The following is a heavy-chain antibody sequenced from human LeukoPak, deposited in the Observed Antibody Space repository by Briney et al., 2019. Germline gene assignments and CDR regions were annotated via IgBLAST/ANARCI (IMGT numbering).Heavy chain of an antibody. CDR2: IYHSGST. J-gene: IGHJ4*02. Sequence: SETLSLTCTVSGYSISSGYYWGWIRPPPGKGLEWIGSIYHSGSTYYNPSLKSRVTISVDTSKNQFSLKLSSVTAADTAVYYCARQDDSSGWYYFDYWGQGTLVTVSS. CDR1: GYSISSGYY. CDR3: ARQDDSSGWYYFDY. V-gene: IGHV4-38-2*02. D-gene: IGHD6-19*01.